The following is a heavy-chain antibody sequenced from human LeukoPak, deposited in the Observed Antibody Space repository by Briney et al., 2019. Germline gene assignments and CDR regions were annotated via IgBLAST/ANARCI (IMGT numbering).Heavy chain of an antibody. J-gene: IGHJ5*02. D-gene: IGHD6-13*01. CDR2: IRIGGGGT. CDR1: GFDLSTYA. Sequence: PGGSLRLSCAASGFDLSTYAVTWVRQAPAKGLEWVSSIRIGGGGTYYADSVKGRFTISRDNSENTLHLQMNNLRVGDTAKYFCARCMVLSQGWCNWFDPWGQGTLVTVSS. CDR3: ARCMVLSQGWCNWFDP. V-gene: IGHV3-23*01.